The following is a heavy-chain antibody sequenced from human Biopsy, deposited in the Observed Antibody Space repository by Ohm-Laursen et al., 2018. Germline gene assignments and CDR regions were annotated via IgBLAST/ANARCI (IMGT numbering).Heavy chain of an antibody. CDR1: GGSVSSGSFY. V-gene: IGHV4-61*03. Sequence: SETLSLTCTVSGGSVSSGSFYWTWIRQPPGKGLQWIGYVYYTGSTDYNPSLQSRVTISVDTSKNHFSLRLRSVTPAGTAIYYCARDRGYYSDRTVPGYFDLWGRGTLVTVSS. CDR3: ARDRGYYSDRTVPGYFDL. CDR2: VYYTGST. D-gene: IGHD3-22*01. J-gene: IGHJ2*01.